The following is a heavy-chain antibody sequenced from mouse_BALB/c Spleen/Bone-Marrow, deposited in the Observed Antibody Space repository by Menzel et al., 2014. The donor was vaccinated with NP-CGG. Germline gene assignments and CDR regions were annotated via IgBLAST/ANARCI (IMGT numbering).Heavy chain of an antibody. Sequence: VQLQQSGAELVRPGASVKLSCKAPGYTFTSYWINWVKQRPGQGLEWIGNIYPSDSYTNYNQKFKDKATLTVDKSSSTAYMQLSSPTSEDSAVYYCTRRDYAVDYWGQGTSVTVSS. V-gene: IGHV1-69*02. CDR3: TRRDYAVDY. CDR2: IYPSDSYT. CDR1: GYTFTSYW. J-gene: IGHJ4*01.